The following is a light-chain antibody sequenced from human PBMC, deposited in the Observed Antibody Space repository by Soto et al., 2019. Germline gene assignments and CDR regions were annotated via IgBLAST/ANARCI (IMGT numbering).Light chain of an antibody. CDR1: SSDVGGYNY. CDR2: EVS. Sequence: QSALTQPASVSGSPGQSIIISCTGTSSDVGGYNYVSWYQHHPGKAPKLMIYEVSNRPSGVSNRFSGSKSGNTASLTISGLQGEVEADYYCSSYTTTTTLEVFGTGTKVTVL. CDR3: SSYTTTTTLEV. V-gene: IGLV2-14*01. J-gene: IGLJ1*01.